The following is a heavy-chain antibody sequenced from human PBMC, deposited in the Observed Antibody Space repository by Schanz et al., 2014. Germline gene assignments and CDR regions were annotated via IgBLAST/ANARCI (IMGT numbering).Heavy chain of an antibody. J-gene: IGHJ4*02. V-gene: IGHV3-23*04. CDR2: MNESHSTI. CDR3: ARGGPAYYFDD. CDR1: GFSFSSYA. Sequence: EVQLVESGGGLVQPGGSLRLSCATSGFSFSSYAINWVRQAPGKGLEWVSAMNESHSTIYYADSVRGRFTISRDNAKSSLYLQMNSLRAEDTAVYYCARGGPAYYFDDWGQGTLVTVSS.